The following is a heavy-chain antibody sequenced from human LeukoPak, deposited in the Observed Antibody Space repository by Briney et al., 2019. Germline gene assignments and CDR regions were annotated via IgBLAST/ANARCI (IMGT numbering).Heavy chain of an antibody. D-gene: IGHD3-22*01. CDR3: ATGHYYDSSGYYNGGY. CDR2: FDPEDGET. J-gene: IGHJ4*02. Sequence: CGSVKVSCKVSGYTLTELSMHWVRQAPGKGLEWMGGFDPEDGETIYAQKFQGRVTMTEDTSTDTAYMELSSLRSEDTAVYYCATGHYYDSSGYYNGGYWGQGTLVTVSS. CDR1: GYTLTELS. V-gene: IGHV1-24*01.